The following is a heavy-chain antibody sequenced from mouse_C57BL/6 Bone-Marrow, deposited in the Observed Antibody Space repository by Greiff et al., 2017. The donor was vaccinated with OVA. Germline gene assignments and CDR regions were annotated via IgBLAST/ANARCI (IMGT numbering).Heavy chain of an antibody. CDR3: ARDLDGSSGY. CDR1: GFTFSSYA. Sequence: EVKVVESGGGLVKPGGSLKLSCAASGFTFSSYAMSWVRQTPEKRLEWVATISDGGSYTYYPDNVKGRFTISRDNAKNNLYLQMSHLKSEDTAMYYCARDLDGSSGYWGQGTLVTVSA. V-gene: IGHV5-4*01. J-gene: IGHJ3*01. CDR2: ISDGGSYT. D-gene: IGHD1-1*01.